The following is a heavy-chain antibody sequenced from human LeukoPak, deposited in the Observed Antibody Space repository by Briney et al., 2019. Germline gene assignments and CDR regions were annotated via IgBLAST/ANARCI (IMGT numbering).Heavy chain of an antibody. CDR3: ARDLYYDFWSGTPIGWFDP. CDR2: IYYSGTA. D-gene: IGHD3-3*01. Sequence: SQTLSLTCTVSGGSISSGGYYWSWVRQHPEKGLEWIGYIYYSGTAYYNPSLKSRVTMSVDTSKNQFSLKLSSVTAADTAVYYCARDLYYDFWSGTPIGWFDPWGQGTLVTVSS. CDR1: GGSISSGGYY. V-gene: IGHV4-31*03. J-gene: IGHJ5*02.